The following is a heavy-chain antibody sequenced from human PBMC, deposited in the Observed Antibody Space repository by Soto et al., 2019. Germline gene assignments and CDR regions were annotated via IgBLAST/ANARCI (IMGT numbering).Heavy chain of an antibody. D-gene: IGHD3-10*01. J-gene: IGHJ5*02. CDR1: GFTFSSYA. V-gene: IGHV3-23*01. Sequence: PGGSLRLSCAASGFTFSSYAMSWVRQAPGKGLEWVSAISGSGGSTYYADSVKGRFTISRDNSKNTLDLQMNSLRAEDTAVYYCAKDRGVWFGALITWFDPWGKGTLVTVPS. CDR2: ISGSGGST. CDR3: AKDRGVWFGALITWFDP.